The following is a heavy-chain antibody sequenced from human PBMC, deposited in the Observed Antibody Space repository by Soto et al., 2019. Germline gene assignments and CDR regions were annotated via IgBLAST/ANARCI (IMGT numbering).Heavy chain of an antibody. D-gene: IGHD5-12*01. V-gene: IGHV4-31*03. CDR3: ARVGRDGYNTAWYFDL. J-gene: IGHJ2*01. CDR2: IYYSGST. Sequence: QVQLQESGPGLVKPSQTLSLTCTVSGGSISSGAYCWSWIRQHPGKGLEWIGYIYYSGSTYCNPSLQSRVTISVDTSKNQFSLKLSSVAAADTAVYYCARVGRDGYNTAWYFDLWGRGTLVTVSS. CDR1: GGSISSGAYC.